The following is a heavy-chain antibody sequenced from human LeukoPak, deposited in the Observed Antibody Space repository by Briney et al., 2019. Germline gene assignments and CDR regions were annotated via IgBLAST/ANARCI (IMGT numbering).Heavy chain of an antibody. Sequence: GGSLRVSCAASGFTFSSYSMNWVRQAPGKGLEWVSYISSSSSTIYYADSVKGRFTISRDNAKNSLYLQMNSLRAEDTAVYYCARGGYSRDYWGQGTLVTVSS. CDR2: ISSSSSTI. CDR3: ARGGYSRDY. V-gene: IGHV3-48*04. CDR1: GFTFSSYS. J-gene: IGHJ4*02. D-gene: IGHD5-12*01.